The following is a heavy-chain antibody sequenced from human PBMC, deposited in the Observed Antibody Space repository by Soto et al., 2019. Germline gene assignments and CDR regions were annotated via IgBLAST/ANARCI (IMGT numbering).Heavy chain of an antibody. CDR3: ARVADYYDSGTSDGYDFLGYYYSYMDV. V-gene: IGHV3-66*01. D-gene: IGHD3-10*01. J-gene: IGHJ6*03. Sequence: GGSLRLSCAASGFTVSSNFMSWVRQAPGKGLEWVSVIYSGGATYYADSVKGRFTISRDNSKNTLYLQMNSLRVEDTAVYYCARVADYYDSGTSDGYDFLGYYYSYMDVWGKGTTVTVSS. CDR2: IYSGGAT. CDR1: GFTVSSNF.